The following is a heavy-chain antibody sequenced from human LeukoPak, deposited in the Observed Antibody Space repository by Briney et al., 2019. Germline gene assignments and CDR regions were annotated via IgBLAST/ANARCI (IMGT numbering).Heavy chain of an antibody. D-gene: IGHD2-2*01. CDR3: VRWGVTAGMQD. V-gene: IGHV3-7*01. CDR2: INPAGRDT. J-gene: IGHJ4*02. Sequence: GGSLRLSCEGSGFTFSDYWMGWVRQAPGKGLEWVANINPAGRDTYYVDSVKGRFTISRDNVKKSAFLQMNSLRVEETASYHCVRWGVTAGMQDWGQGTLVTVSS. CDR1: GFTFSDYW.